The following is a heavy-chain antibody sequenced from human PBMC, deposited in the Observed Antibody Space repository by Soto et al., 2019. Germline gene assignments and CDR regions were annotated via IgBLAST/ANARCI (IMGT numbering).Heavy chain of an antibody. CDR3: ATWLQGEHAYDV. Sequence: PGGSLRLSCAVVGMTVSGKKYVAWVRQAPGKGLEWVSGVYDADGKYYADSVKGRFTTSRDSSQTIVYLEMNDLGPEDTAKYYCATWLQGEHAYDVWGQGTTPTV. CDR2: VYDADGK. D-gene: IGHD6-19*01. J-gene: IGHJ3*01. CDR1: GMTVSGKKY. V-gene: IGHV3-53*01.